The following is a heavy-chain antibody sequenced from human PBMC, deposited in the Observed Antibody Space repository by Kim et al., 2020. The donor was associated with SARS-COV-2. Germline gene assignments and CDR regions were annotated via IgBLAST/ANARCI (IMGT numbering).Heavy chain of an antibody. CDR2: IQNKPEAHAT. CDR3: LRHAPSVGDWFDP. J-gene: IGHJ5*02. V-gene: IGHV3-73*01. CDR1: GFTFSGYA. Sequence: GGSLRLSCAASGFTFSGYAVHWVRQASGKGLEWIGRIQNKPEAHATVYAASMVGRFTISSDDWKKTPYLQMNSLDVDDTAVYYCLRHAPSVGDWFDPWGQGTLIAVSS.